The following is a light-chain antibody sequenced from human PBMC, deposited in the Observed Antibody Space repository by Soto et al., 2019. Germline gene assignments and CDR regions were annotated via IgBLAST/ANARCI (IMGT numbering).Light chain of an antibody. J-gene: IGLJ2*01. V-gene: IGLV2-14*01. CDR3: SSYTSSSTSVV. CDR2: EVS. Sequence: QSALTQPASVSGSPGQSITISCTGSSSDVGAYNSVAWYQHHPGKAPKLMLYEVSNRPSGISNRFSGSKSGNTASLTISGLQAEDEADYYCSSYTSSSTSVVFGGGTKLTVL. CDR1: SSDVGAYNS.